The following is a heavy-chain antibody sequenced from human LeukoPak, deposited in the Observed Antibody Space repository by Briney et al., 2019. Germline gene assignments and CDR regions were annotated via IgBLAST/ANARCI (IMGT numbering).Heavy chain of an antibody. CDR3: ARSGDSSGWYSDY. D-gene: IGHD6-19*01. CDR1: GYTFTNYA. Sequence: TSVKVSCKASGYTFTNYAMNWVRQAPGQGLVWMGWITTNTGNPTYAQGFTGRFVFSLGTSVSTAYLQISSLKAEDTAVYYCARSGDSSGWYSDYWGQGTLVTVSS. J-gene: IGHJ4*02. CDR2: ITTNTGNP. V-gene: IGHV7-4-1*02.